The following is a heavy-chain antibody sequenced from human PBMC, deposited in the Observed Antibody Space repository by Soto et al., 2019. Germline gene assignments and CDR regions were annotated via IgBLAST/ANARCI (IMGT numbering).Heavy chain of an antibody. J-gene: IGHJ6*02. V-gene: IGHV4-59*01. Sequence: PEETLSLTCTVSGGSISSYYWSWIRQPPGKGLEWIGYIYYGGSTNYNPSLKSRVTISVDTSKNQFSLKLSSVTAADTAVYYCARGDPLLWFGEKVYYGMDVWGQGTTVTVSS. D-gene: IGHD3-10*01. CDR1: GGSISSYY. CDR2: IYYGGST. CDR3: ARGDPLLWFGEKVYYGMDV.